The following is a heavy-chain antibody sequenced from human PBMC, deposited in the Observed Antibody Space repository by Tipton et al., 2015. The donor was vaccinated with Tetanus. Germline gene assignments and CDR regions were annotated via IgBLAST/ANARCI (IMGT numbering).Heavy chain of an antibody. Sequence: VQLVQSGGGLAKPGGSLRLSCTTSGLFFHNAWMNWVRQAPGKGLEWVGRIKSKTDGGTTDYAARVKDRFSISRDDSKNTLFLLMNSLKIEDTAVYYCTTSGIVGSGSRVDYWGRGTLVTVSS. V-gene: IGHV3-15*07. J-gene: IGHJ4*02. CDR2: IKSKTDGGTT. D-gene: IGHD1-26*01. CDR3: TTSGIVGSGSRVDY. CDR1: GLFFHNAW.